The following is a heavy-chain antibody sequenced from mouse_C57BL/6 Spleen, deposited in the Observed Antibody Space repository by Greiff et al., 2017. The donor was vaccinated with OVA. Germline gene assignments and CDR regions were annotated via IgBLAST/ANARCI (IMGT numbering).Heavy chain of an antibody. Sequence: QVQLQQSGPELVKPGASVKISCKASGYAFSSSWMNWVKQRPGKGLEWIGRIYPGDGDTNYNGKFTGKATLTADKSSSTAYMQLSSLTSEDSAVYFCARNYGSSSSFAYWGQGTLVTVSA. CDR3: ARNYGSSSSFAY. J-gene: IGHJ3*01. V-gene: IGHV1-82*01. CDR2: IYPGDGDT. CDR1: GYAFSSSW. D-gene: IGHD1-1*01.